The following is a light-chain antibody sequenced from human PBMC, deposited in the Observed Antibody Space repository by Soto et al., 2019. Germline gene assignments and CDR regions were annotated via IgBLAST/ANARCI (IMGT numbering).Light chain of an antibody. CDR3: QQFGDWPS. Sequence: ELRMTQSPAILSVSPGESATLSCRASQSVSSHVVWYQQKPGQAPRLLISDSSTTGFPARFSGSGSGTEFTLTISSLQSDDSAIYYCQQFGDWPSFGLGTKLEI. CDR2: DSS. CDR1: QSVSSH. J-gene: IGKJ1*01. V-gene: IGKV3-15*01.